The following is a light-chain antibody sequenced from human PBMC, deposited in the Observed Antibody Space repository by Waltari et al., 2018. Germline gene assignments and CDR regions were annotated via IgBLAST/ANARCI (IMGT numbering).Light chain of an antibody. J-gene: IGLJ1*01. CDR3: SAYTSSSTYV. V-gene: IGLV2-14*03. CDR2: EVA. Sequence: QSALTQPASVSGSLGQSITISCTGTRSDIGSYNYVSWYQQHPAKAPRLIIYEVASRPAGVSHRCSGSKSGNTASLTISGLLAGDEATYHCSAYTSSSTYVFGSGTNVTVL. CDR1: RSDIGSYNY.